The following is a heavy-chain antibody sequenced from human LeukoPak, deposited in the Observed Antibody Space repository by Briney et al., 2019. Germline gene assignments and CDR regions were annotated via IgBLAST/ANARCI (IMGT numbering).Heavy chain of an antibody. V-gene: IGHV1-2*02. J-gene: IGHJ3*02. CDR1: GYTFTGYY. CDR3: ARDYGDPEGAFDI. CDR2: INPNSGGT. D-gene: IGHD4-17*01. Sequence: TSVKVSCKASGYTFTGYYMHWVRQAPGQGLEWMGWINPNSGGTNYAQKFQGRVTMTRDTSISTAYMELSRLRPDDTAVYYCARDYGDPEGAFDIWGQGTMVTVSS.